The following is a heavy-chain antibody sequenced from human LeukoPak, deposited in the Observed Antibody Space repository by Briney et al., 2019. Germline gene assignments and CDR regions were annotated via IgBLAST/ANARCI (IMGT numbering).Heavy chain of an antibody. V-gene: IGHV3-7*01. Sequence: GGSLRLSCAASGLTFSTYWMSWVRQAPGKGLEWVATIKQDGSGKYYVNSVKGRFAISRDNAKSSLYLQMNSLRAEDTAVYYCARETYCSSTSCYGVDYWGQGTLVTVSS. CDR2: IKQDGSGK. CDR1: GLTFSTYW. D-gene: IGHD2-2*01. CDR3: ARETYCSSTSCYGVDY. J-gene: IGHJ4*02.